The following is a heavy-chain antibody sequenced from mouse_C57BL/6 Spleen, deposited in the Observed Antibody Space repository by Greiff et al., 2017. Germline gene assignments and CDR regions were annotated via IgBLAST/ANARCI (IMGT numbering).Heavy chain of an antibody. CDR3: ARGQTGSWFAY. V-gene: IGHV5-4*01. CDR1: GFTFSSYA. J-gene: IGHJ3*01. D-gene: IGHD4-1*01. CDR2: ISDGGSYT. Sequence: DVHLVESGGGLVKPGGSLKLSCAASGFTFSSYAMSWVRQTPEKRLEWVATISDGGSYTYYPDNVKGRFTISRDNAKNNLYLQMSHLKSEETAVYYCARGQTGSWFAYRGQGTLVTVSA.